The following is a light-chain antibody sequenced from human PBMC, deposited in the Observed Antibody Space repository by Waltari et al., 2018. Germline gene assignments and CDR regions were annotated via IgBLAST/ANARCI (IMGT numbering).Light chain of an antibody. CDR2: KSS. CDR1: QSISAY. Sequence: DIQMTQSPSTLSASVGDRVTITCRASQSISAYLAWYPQKPGKAPKLLIYKSSTVESGVPSRFSGSGSGTEFTLTISGLQPDDFATYYCQQYNIYPLTFGGGTKVEIK. V-gene: IGKV1-5*03. CDR3: QQYNIYPLT. J-gene: IGKJ4*01.